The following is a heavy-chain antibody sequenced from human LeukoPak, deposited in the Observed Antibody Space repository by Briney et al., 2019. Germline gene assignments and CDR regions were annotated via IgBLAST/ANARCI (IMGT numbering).Heavy chain of an antibody. D-gene: IGHD6-13*01. V-gene: IGHV3-30*04. CDR1: GFTFSSYA. J-gene: IGHJ4*02. CDR3: ARGWYSKFDY. CDR2: VSYDGSNK. Sequence: GGSLRLSCAASGFTFSSYAMHWVRQAPGKGLEWVAVVSYDGSNKYYADSVKGRFTISRDNSKNTLYLQMNSLRAEDTAVYYCARGWYSKFDYWGQGTLVTVSS.